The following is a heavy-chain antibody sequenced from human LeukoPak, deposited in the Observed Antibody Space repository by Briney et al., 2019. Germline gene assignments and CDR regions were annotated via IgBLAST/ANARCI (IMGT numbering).Heavy chain of an antibody. CDR1: GFTFSSYS. CDR2: ISSSSSYI. D-gene: IGHD4-17*01. Sequence: PGGSLRLSCAASGFTFSSYSMNWLRQAPGKGLEWVSSISSSSSYIYYADSVKGRFTISRDNAKNSLYLQMNSLRAEDTAVYYCARVYYGDYGQQSIPWGQGTLVTVSS. CDR3: ARVYYGDYGQQSIP. V-gene: IGHV3-21*01. J-gene: IGHJ5*02.